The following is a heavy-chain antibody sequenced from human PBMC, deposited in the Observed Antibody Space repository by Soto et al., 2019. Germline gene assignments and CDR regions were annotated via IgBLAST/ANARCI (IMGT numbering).Heavy chain of an antibody. J-gene: IGHJ3*02. CDR3: ATWLQREHAFDI. D-gene: IGHD1-1*01. CDR1: GFSFSGKNY. V-gene: IGHV3-53*01. CDR2: LYSSDGT. Sequence: GGPLRLSCTASGFSFSGKNYLTWVRQAPGKGLEWVSALYSSDGTYYADSVKGRFSVSRDNSKNTFYLQLHSLRPEDTALYFCATWLQREHAFDIWGLGTMVTVSS.